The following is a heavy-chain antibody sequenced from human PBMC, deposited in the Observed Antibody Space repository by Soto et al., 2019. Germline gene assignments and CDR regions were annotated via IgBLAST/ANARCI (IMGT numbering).Heavy chain of an antibody. J-gene: IGHJ4*02. CDR2: IKQDEREK. CDR1: GFAFSSYY. V-gene: IGHV3-7*01. CDR3: AREKRAKGYFDY. Sequence: DVKLVESGGGLVQPGGSLRLSCAASGFAFSSYYMSWVRQAPGKGLEWVANIKQDEREKYYLDSVKGRFTISRDDAKNSLYLQMNSLRVDDTAVYYCAREKRAKGYFDYWGQGTLVTVSS. D-gene: IGHD6-25*01.